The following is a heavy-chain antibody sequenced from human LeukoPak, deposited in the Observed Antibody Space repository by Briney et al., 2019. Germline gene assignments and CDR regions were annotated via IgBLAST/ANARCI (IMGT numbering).Heavy chain of an antibody. D-gene: IGHD4/OR15-4a*01. V-gene: IGHV3-53*01. CDR1: GFTVSSNS. CDR3: ARRAGAYSHPYDY. Sequence: GGSLRLSCTVSGFTVSSNSMSWVRQAPGKGLGWVSFIFSSTHYSDSVKGRFTISRDNSKNTLYLQMNSLRAEDTAVYYCARRAGAYSHPYDYWGQGTLVTVSS. J-gene: IGHJ4*02. CDR2: IFSST.